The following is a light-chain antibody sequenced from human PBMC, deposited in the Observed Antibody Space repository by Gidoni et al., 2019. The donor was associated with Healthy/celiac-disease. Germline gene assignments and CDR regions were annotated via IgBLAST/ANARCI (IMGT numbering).Light chain of an antibody. CDR3: QQDNNWPRT. CDR1: QSVSSN. CDR2: GAS. Sequence: EIVLTQSPATLSVSPGERATLSGSASQSVSSNLAWYQQKPGQAPRLLIYGASTRATGIPDRFSGSGSGTEFTLTISSLQAEDVAVYYCQQDNNWPRTFGQGTKVEIK. J-gene: IGKJ1*01. V-gene: IGKV3-15*01.